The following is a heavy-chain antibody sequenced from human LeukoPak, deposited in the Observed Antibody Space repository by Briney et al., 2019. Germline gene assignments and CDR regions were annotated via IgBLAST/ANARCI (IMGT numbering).Heavy chain of an antibody. D-gene: IGHD3-16*01. CDR1: GFTFSSYS. Sequence: GGSLRLSCAASGFTFSSYSMNWVRQAPGKGLKWVSSISSSSSYIYYADSMKGRFTISRDNAKDSLYLQMNSLRAEDTAVYYCARSGGTSTDYYYYYGMDVWGKGTTVTVSS. CDR3: ARSGGTSTDYYYYYGMDV. CDR2: ISSSSSYI. V-gene: IGHV3-21*01. J-gene: IGHJ6*04.